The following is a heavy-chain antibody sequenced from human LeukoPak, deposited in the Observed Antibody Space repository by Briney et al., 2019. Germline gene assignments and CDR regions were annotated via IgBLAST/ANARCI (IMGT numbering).Heavy chain of an antibody. J-gene: IGHJ5*01. D-gene: IGHD6-6*01. CDR2: MSYDGST. Sequence: SETLSLTCGVSGYSICSGYFWAWIRRPPGKGLEGIGIMSYDGSTQYNPSLRSRVTISGDTSKNKFSLKLSSLTAADTAVYHCARASIAGVGNETRSYWFDSWGQGTLVTVSS. CDR1: GYSICSGYF. V-gene: IGHV4-38-2*01. CDR3: ARASIAGVGNETRSYWFDS.